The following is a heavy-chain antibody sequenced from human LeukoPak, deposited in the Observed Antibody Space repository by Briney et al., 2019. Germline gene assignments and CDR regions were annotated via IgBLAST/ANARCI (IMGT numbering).Heavy chain of an antibody. V-gene: IGHV3-74*01. Sequence: GGSLRLSCAASGFTFSSYWMNWVRQAPGKGLVWVSRIASDGSSTTYADSVKGRFSISRDNDKNTLYLQMNSPRVEDTAVYYCARGRPHGNDYWGQGTLVTVSS. CDR1: GFTFSSYW. CDR2: IASDGSST. CDR3: ARGRPHGNDY. J-gene: IGHJ4*02. D-gene: IGHD4-23*01.